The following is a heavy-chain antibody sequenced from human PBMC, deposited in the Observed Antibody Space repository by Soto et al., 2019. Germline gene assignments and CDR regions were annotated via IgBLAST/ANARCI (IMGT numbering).Heavy chain of an antibody. J-gene: IGHJ3*02. V-gene: IGHV4-39*01. D-gene: IGHD3-3*01. CDR2: IYYSGST. CDR1: GGSISSSSYY. Sequence: SETLSLTCTVSGGSISSSSYYWVLIRQPPGKGLEWIGSIYYSGSTYYNPSLKSRVTISVDTSKNQFSLKLGSVTAADTAVYYCASPRGWGGYYAFDIWGQGTMVTVSS. CDR3: ASPRGWGGYYAFDI.